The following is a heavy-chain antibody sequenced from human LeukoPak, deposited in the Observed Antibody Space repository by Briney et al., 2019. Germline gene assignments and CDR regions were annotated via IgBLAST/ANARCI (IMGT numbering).Heavy chain of an antibody. D-gene: IGHD3-10*01. CDR3: ARTNGHSGSFYFDY. V-gene: IGHV4-39*02. Sequence: SETLSLTCTVSGGSISSNSYYWGWIRQPPGNGLEWIGSIYYSGGTYYNPSLKSRVIISVDTSKNHFSLKLSSVTAADTAVYYCARTNGHSGSFYFDYWGQGNLVTVSS. J-gene: IGHJ4*02. CDR2: IYYSGGT. CDR1: GGSISSNSYY.